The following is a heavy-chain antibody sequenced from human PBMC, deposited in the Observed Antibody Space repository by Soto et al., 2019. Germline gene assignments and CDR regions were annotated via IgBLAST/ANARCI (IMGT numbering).Heavy chain of an antibody. V-gene: IGHV1-69*12. CDR1: GGTFSSYA. CDR2: IIPIFGTA. CDR3: AGNGGRLGSYYYGMAV. J-gene: IGHJ6*02. Sequence: QVQLVQSGAEVKKPGSSVKVSCKASGGTFSSYAISWVRQAPGQGLEWMGGIIPIFGTANYAQKFQGRVTITADESTSTAYMELRSLRSEDTAVYYCAGNGGRLGSYYYGMAVWGHGTTVTVSS. D-gene: IGHD3-16*01.